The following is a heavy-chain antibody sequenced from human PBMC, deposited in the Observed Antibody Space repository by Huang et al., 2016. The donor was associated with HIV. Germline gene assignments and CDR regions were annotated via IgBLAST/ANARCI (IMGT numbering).Heavy chain of an antibody. V-gene: IGHV3-74*01. CDR1: GFPFSSYW. CDR2: SNSDGSSS. Sequence: EVQLVESGGGLVQPGGSLRLSCAASGFPFSSYWMHWVRQAPGKGLVWVSRSNSDGSSSGYADSGKGRFTISRDNAKNTLYLQMNSLRAEDTAVYYCVRDPRIQSWLNYFDYWGQGTLVSVSS. CDR3: VRDPRIQSWLNYFDY. D-gene: IGHD3-22*01. J-gene: IGHJ4*02.